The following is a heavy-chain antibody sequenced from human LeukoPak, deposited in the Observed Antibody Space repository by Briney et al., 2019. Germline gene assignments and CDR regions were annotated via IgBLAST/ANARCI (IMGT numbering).Heavy chain of an antibody. J-gene: IGHJ4*02. CDR1: GFTFSTYA. Sequence: GGSLRLSCAASGFTFSTYAMSWVRQAPGKGLEWVSTISGSGGSTYTADSVKGRFTIFRDNSKNTLYLQMNSLRAEDTAVYYCARALGQLVFDYWGQGTLVTVSS. CDR3: ARALGQLVFDY. CDR2: ISGSGGST. D-gene: IGHD6-13*01. V-gene: IGHV3-23*01.